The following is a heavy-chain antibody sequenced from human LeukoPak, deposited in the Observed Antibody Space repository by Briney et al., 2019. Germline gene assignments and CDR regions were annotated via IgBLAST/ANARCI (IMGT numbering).Heavy chain of an antibody. V-gene: IGHV4-61*02. CDR1: GVSISSGSYY. J-gene: IGHJ4*02. CDR3: AYSSGWTLFDY. D-gene: IGHD6-19*01. CDR2: IYTSGST. Sequence: PSETLSLTCTVSGVSISSGSYYWSWLRQPAGKGLEWIGRIYTSGSTNYNPSLKSRVTISVDTSKNQFSLKLSSVTAADTAVYYCAYSSGWTLFDYWGQGTLVTVSS.